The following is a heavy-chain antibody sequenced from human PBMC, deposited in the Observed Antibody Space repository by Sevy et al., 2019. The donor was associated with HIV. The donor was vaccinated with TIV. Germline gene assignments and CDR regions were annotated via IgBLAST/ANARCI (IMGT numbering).Heavy chain of an antibody. V-gene: IGHV5-51*01. CDR2: MSPGDSDP. D-gene: IGHD6-19*01. Sequence: GESLKISCKGSAYTFTTHWIGWVRQMPGKGLEWMGIMSPGDSDPRYSPCFQGQVTMSVDKSVSTAYLQWDSLETSDTAIYYCARLDSYSIGWSPRYYFDYWGQGTLVTVSS. CDR1: AYTFTTHW. CDR3: ARLDSYSIGWSPRYYFDY. J-gene: IGHJ4*02.